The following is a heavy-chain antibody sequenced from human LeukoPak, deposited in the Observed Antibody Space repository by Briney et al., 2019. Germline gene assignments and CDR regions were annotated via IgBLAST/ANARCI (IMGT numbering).Heavy chain of an antibody. Sequence: PSETLSLTCTVSGGSISSYYWSWIRQPPGKGLEWIGDSYYSGSTNYNPSLKSRVTISVDTSKNQFSLKLSSVTAADTAVYYCARHTDIAALSSLNYWGQGTLVTVSS. J-gene: IGHJ4*02. D-gene: IGHD6-13*01. CDR3: ARHTDIAALSSLNY. CDR1: GGSISSYY. CDR2: SYYSGST. V-gene: IGHV4-59*08.